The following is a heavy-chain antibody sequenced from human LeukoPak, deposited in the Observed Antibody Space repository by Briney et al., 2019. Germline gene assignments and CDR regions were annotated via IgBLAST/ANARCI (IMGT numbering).Heavy chain of an antibody. CDR2: IWYDGSNK. J-gene: IGHJ6*02. CDR3: ARGHIVAIPSSHYYYGMDV. D-gene: IGHD5-12*01. V-gene: IGHV3-33*01. Sequence: PGGSLRLSCAASGFTFSSYGMHWVRQAPGKGLEWVAVIWYDGSNKYYADSVKGRFTISRENSKNKLYLQMNSLRAEDTAVYYCARGHIVAIPSSHYYYGMDVWGQGTTVTVSS. CDR1: GFTFSSYG.